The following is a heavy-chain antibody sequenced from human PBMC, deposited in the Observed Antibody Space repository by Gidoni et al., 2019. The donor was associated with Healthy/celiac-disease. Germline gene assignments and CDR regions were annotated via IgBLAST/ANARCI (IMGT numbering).Heavy chain of an antibody. CDR1: GGSFSGYY. CDR3: ARGLQYCSGGSCYYYYYMDV. V-gene: IGHV4-34*01. J-gene: IGHJ6*03. D-gene: IGHD2-15*01. Sequence: QVQLQQWGAGLLKPSETLSLTCAVYGGSFSGYYWSWIRQPPGKGLEWIGEINHSGSTNYNPSLKSRVTISVDTSKNQFSLKLSSVTAADTAVYYCARGLQYCSGGSCYYYYYMDVWGKGTTVTVSS. CDR2: INHSGST.